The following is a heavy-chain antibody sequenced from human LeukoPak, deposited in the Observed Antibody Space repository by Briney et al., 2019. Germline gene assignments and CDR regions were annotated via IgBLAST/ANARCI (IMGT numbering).Heavy chain of an antibody. J-gene: IGHJ5*02. CDR1: SGSISSSSYY. CDR2: IYYSGST. CDR3: ARHAPRGFGELYWFDP. Sequence: SETLSLTCTVSSGSISSSSYYWGWIRQPPGKGLEWIGSIYYSGSTYYNPSLKSRVTISVDTSKNQFSLKLSSVTAADTAVYYCARHAPRGFGELYWFDPWGQGTLATVSS. D-gene: IGHD3-10*01. V-gene: IGHV4-39*01.